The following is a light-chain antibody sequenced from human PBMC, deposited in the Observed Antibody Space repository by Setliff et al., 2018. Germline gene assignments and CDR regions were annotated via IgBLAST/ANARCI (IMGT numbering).Light chain of an antibody. CDR3: CSYTSSGRRV. V-gene: IGLV2-14*03. J-gene: IGLJ1*01. CDR2: DVS. CDR1: SSDVGRYMY. Sequence: QSALTQPASVSGSPGQSITISCTGSSSDVGRYMYVSWYQQHPGKAPKLVIYDVSNRPSGVSDRFSGSKSGITASLTISGLQAEDEADYYCCSYTSSGRRVFGTGTKVTVL.